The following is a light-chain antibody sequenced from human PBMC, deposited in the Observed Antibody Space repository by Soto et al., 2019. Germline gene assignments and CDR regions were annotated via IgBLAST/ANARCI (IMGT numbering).Light chain of an antibody. V-gene: IGKV3-11*01. CDR2: DVS. J-gene: IGKJ4*01. Sequence: EIILTQSPATLSLSPGERATLSCRASQSVTTFLAWYQQKPGQSPRLLIYDVSNRATGIPARFSGSGSGTDFTLTISSLEPEDFAVYYCQQRTNWPLTFGGGTKVEIK. CDR3: QQRTNWPLT. CDR1: QSVTTF.